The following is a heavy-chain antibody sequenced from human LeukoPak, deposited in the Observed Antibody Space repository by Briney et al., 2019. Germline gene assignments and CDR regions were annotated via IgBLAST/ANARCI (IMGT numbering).Heavy chain of an antibody. D-gene: IGHD6-19*01. V-gene: IGHV1-2*02. J-gene: IGHJ4*02. CDR1: GYTFTGYY. CDR2: INPNSGGT. Sequence: ASVKVSCKASGYTFTGYYMHWVRQAPGQGLEWMGWINPNSGGTSYAQKFQGRVTMTRDTSISTAYMELSRLRSDDTAVYYCARGPLYSSGWYCDYWGQGTLVTVSS. CDR3: ARGPLYSSGWYCDY.